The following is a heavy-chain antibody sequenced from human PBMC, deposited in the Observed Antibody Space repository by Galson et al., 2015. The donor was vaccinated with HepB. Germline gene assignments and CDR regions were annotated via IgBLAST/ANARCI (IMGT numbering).Heavy chain of an antibody. CDR3: ARVIRDDYYGSVIHSWFDP. CDR1: GGTFSSYA. Sequence: SVKVSCKASGGTFSSYAISWVRQAPGQGLEWMGGIIPIFGAANYAQKFQGRVTITADESTSTAYMELSSLRSEDTAVYYCARVIRDDYYGSVIHSWFDPWGQGTLVTVSS. J-gene: IGHJ5*02. V-gene: IGHV1-69*13. D-gene: IGHD3-10*01. CDR2: IIPIFGAA.